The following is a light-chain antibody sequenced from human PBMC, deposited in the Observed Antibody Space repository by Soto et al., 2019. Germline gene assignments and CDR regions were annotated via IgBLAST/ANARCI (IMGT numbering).Light chain of an antibody. CDR1: QLGDKY. J-gene: IGLJ2*01. Sequence: SSELTQPPSVSVSPGQTASITCSGDQLGDKYVCWYQQKPGQYPVLVIFQDTKRPSGIPERFSGSNSGTTATLTISGTQAMDEADYYCQAWDSATVVFGGGTKLTVL. CDR3: QAWDSATVV. V-gene: IGLV3-1*01. CDR2: QDT.